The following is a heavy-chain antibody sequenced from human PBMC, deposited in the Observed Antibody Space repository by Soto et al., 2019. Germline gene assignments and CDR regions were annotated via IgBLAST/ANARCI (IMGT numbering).Heavy chain of an antibody. J-gene: IGHJ4*02. D-gene: IGHD3-10*01. CDR1: GFTFNNYA. CDR3: AKGRCGSVSISPRVDF. CDR2: ISGGGDTT. Sequence: EVQLLESGGGLVQPGGSLRLSCEASGFTFNNYAMTWVRQAPGKGLEWVSAISGGGDTTYYADSVKGRFTVSRDGSKNTLYLQMSSLRAENTALYYCAKGRCGSVSISPRVDFWGQGTMVTVSS. V-gene: IGHV3-23*01.